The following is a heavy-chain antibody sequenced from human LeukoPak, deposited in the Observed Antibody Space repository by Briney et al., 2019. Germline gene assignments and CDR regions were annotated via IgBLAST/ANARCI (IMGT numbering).Heavy chain of an antibody. CDR3: AKEVSIISRGLDY. J-gene: IGHJ4*02. Sequence: PGGSLRLSCAASGFTFSSYGMSWVRQAPGKGLEWVSAISGSGGRTYYADSVKGRVTISRDNSKNTLYLQMNSLRAEDTAVYYCAKEVSIISRGLDYWGQRILVTVSS. CDR2: ISGSGGRT. D-gene: IGHD2-21*01. CDR1: GFTFSSYG. V-gene: IGHV3-23*01.